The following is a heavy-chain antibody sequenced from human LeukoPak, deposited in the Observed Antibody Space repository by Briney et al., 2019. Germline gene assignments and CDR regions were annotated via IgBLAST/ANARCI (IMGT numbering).Heavy chain of an antibody. Sequence: GGSLRLSCAASGFTIDDYGIRWCRRVAGKGLEGVAGSNSNGGRTDYAHSVKGRFTISRDTAKNSLYLELNSLRAEDTALYYCASGLYCSNSKCYLYFYFDPWGQGPVVSVSS. J-gene: IGHJ4*02. CDR1: GFTIDDYG. CDR3: ASGLYCSNSKCYLYFYFDP. D-gene: IGHD2-2*01. CDR2: SNSNGGRT. V-gene: IGHV3-20*04.